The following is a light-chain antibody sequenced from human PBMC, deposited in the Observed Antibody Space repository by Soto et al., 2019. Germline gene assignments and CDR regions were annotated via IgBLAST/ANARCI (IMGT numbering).Light chain of an antibody. CDR1: SRDVGGYNY. CDR3: SSYTSSSTLYV. Sequence: QSALTQPASVSGSPGQSITISCSGTSRDVGGYNYVSWYQQHPGKAPKLMIYDVSYRPSGVSNRFSGSKSDNTASLTISGLQAEDEADYYCSSYTSSSTLYVFGTGTKLTVL. CDR2: DVS. V-gene: IGLV2-14*01. J-gene: IGLJ1*01.